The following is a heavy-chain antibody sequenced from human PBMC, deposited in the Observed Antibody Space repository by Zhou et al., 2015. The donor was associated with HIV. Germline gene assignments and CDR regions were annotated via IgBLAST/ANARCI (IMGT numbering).Heavy chain of an antibody. CDR2: INPNSGGT. D-gene: IGHD3-9*01. V-gene: IGHV1-2*02. Sequence: QGLEWMGWINPNSGGTNYAQKFQGRVTMTRYTSISTAYMELSRLRSDDTAVYYCARDQIYNILTGYADYWGQGTLVTVSS. CDR3: ARDQIYNILTGYADY. J-gene: IGHJ4*02.